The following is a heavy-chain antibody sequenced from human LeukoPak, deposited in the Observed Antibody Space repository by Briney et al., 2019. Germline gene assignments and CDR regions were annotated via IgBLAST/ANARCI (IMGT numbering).Heavy chain of an antibody. D-gene: IGHD6-19*01. J-gene: IGHJ4*02. CDR2: IYYSGST. CDR3: ARVFFGSGWYYFDY. CDR1: GGSISSYY. Sequence: SETLSLTCTVSGGSISSYYWSWIRQPPGKGLEWIGYIYYSGSTNYNPSLKSRVTISVDTSKNQFSLKLSSVTAADTAAYYCARVFFGSGWYYFDYWGQGTLVTVSS. V-gene: IGHV4-59*01.